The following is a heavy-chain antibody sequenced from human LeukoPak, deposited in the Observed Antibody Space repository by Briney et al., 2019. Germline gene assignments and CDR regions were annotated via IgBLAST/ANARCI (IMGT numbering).Heavy chain of an antibody. D-gene: IGHD2-2*02. CDR2: ISGSGGST. V-gene: IGHV3-23*01. Sequence: GGSLRLSCAASGFTFSSYAMSWVRQAPGRGLEWVSAISGSGGSTYYADSVKGRFTISRDNSKNTLYLQMNSLRAEDTAVYYCARVASCSSTSCYTQYYYYYMDVWGKGTTVTVSS. J-gene: IGHJ6*03. CDR1: GFTFSSYA. CDR3: ARVASCSSTSCYTQYYYYYMDV.